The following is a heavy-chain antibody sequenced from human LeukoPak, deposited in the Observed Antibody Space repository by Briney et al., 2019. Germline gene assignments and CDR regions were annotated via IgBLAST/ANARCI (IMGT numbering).Heavy chain of an antibody. CDR1: GFTFSSYS. D-gene: IGHD3-10*01. CDR2: ISYDGSNK. Sequence: PGGSLRLSCAASGFTFSSYSMHWVRQAPGKGLEWVAVISYDGSNKYYADSVKGRFTISRDNSKNTLYLQMNSLRAEDTAVYYCAKDLDGSGSSPAYFDYWGQGTLVTVSS. CDR3: AKDLDGSGSSPAYFDY. V-gene: IGHV3-30*18. J-gene: IGHJ4*02.